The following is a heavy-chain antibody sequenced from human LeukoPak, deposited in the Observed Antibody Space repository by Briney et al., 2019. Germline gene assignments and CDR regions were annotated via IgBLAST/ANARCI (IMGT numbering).Heavy chain of an antibody. CDR1: GGSINSYY. D-gene: IGHD3-22*01. CDR2: IYDSGST. Sequence: SETLSLTCTVSGGSINSYYWSWIRQPPGKGLEWIGYIYDSGSTNYNPSLKSRVTISVDKSNNQFSLKLSSVTAADTAVYYCACLTTADAFDIWGQGTMVTVSS. CDR3: ACLTTADAFDI. J-gene: IGHJ3*02. V-gene: IGHV4-59*01.